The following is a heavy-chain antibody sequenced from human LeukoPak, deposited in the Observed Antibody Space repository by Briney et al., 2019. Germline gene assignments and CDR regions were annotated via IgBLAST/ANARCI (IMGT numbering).Heavy chain of an antibody. CDR1: GFTFSSYA. D-gene: IGHD1-26*01. J-gene: IGHJ4*02. CDR3: ARVIRGSYYVAFDY. Sequence: GGSLRLSCAASGFTFSSYAMSWVRQAPGKGLEWVSSISSSSSYIYYADSVKGRFTISRDNAKNSLYLQMNSLRAEDTAVYYCARVIRGSYYVAFDYWGQGTLVTVSS. CDR2: ISSSSSYI. V-gene: IGHV3-21*01.